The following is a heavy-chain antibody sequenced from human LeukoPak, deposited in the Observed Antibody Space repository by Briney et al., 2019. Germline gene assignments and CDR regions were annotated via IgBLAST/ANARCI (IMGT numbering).Heavy chain of an antibody. J-gene: IGHJ4*02. CDR1: GFTFSSYS. CDR3: ARDFGDYLDY. Sequence: GGSLRLSCAASGFTFSSYSMNWVRQAPGKGLEWVSSISTSSSYIYYADSVKGRFTISRDNAKSSLYLQMNSLRAEDTAVYYCARDFGDYLDYWGQGTLVTVSS. CDR2: ISTSSSYI. V-gene: IGHV3-21*01. D-gene: IGHD3-10*01.